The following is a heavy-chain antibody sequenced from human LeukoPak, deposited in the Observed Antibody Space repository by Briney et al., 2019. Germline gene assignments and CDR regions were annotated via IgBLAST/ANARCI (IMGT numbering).Heavy chain of an antibody. Sequence: GRSLRLSCAASGFTFSSYGMHWVRQAPGKGLEWVAVISYDGSNKYYADSVKGRFTISRDNSKNTLYLQMNSLRAEDTAVYYCAKDPYYYDSSGYSQVYWGQGTLVTVSS. CDR2: ISYDGSNK. V-gene: IGHV3-30*18. CDR3: AKDPYYYDSSGYSQVY. CDR1: GFTFSSYG. D-gene: IGHD3-22*01. J-gene: IGHJ4*02.